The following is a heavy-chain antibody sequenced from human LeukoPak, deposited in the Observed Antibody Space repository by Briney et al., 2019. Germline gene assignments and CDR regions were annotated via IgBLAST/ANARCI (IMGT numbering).Heavy chain of an antibody. CDR1: GGTFSSYA. CDR3: ASVDTAATIDY. Sequence: SVKASCKASGGTFSSYAISWVRQAPGQGLEWMGGIIPIFGTANYAQKFQGRVTITADESTSTAYMELSSLRSEDTAVYYCASVDTAATIDYWGQGTLVTVSS. CDR2: IIPIFGTA. D-gene: IGHD5-18*01. J-gene: IGHJ4*02. V-gene: IGHV1-69*13.